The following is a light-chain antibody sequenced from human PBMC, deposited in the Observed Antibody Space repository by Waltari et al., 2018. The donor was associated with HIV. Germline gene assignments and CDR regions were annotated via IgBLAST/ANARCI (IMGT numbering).Light chain of an antibody. J-gene: IGLJ3*02. CDR1: SSNIGSNT. CDR3: AAWDDSLIGPV. Sequence: QSVLTQPPSASGTPGQRVTLTCSGRSSNIGSNTVNWYQQLPGTAPKLLIYSNNQRPSGFPDRLSGSKSGTSASLAISGLQSEDEANYYCAAWDDSLIGPVFGGGTKLTVL. V-gene: IGLV1-44*01. CDR2: SNN.